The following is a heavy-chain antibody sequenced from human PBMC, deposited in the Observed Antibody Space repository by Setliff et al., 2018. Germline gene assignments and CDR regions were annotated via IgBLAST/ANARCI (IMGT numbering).Heavy chain of an antibody. V-gene: IGHV4-39*07. J-gene: IGHJ6*02. CDR2: IYYSGST. CDR3: ARQQQLVIGSTAYYYYGIDV. Sequence: TLSLTCTVSGGSLSSSSYYWGWICQPPGKGLEWIGIIYYSGSTYYNPSLKSRVTISVDTSKNQFSLKLSSVTAADTAVYYCARQQQLVIGSTAYYYYGIDVWGQGTTVTVSS. CDR1: GGSLSSSSYY. D-gene: IGHD6-13*01.